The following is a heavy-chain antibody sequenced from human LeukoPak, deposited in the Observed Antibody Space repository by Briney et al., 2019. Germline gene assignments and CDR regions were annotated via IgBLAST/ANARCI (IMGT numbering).Heavy chain of an antibody. CDR2: IWYDGSNK. D-gene: IGHD6-19*01. J-gene: IGHJ2*01. CDR3: ARDRAVAANFGETWYFDL. CDR1: GFTFSSYG. V-gene: IGHV3-33*01. Sequence: GGSLRLSCAASGFTFSSYGMHWVRQAPGKGLEWVAVIWYDGSNKYYADSVKGRFTISRDNSKNTLYLQMNSLRAEDTAVYYCARDRAVAANFGETWYFDLWGRGALVTVSS.